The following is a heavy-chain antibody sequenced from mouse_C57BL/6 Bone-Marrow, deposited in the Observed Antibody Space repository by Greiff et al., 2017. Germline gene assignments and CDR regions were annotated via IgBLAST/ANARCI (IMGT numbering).Heavy chain of an antibody. J-gene: IGHJ4*01. CDR1: GYTFTDYY. CDR2: INPYNGGT. Sequence: VQLQQSGPVLVKPGASVKMSCKASGYTFTDYYMNWVKQSHGKSLEWIGVINPYNGGTSYNQKFKGKATLTVDKSSSTAYMELNSLTSEDSAVYYCATQINYYGIYYYAMDYWGQGTSVTVSS. V-gene: IGHV1-19*01. CDR3: ATQINYYGIYYYAMDY. D-gene: IGHD1-1*01.